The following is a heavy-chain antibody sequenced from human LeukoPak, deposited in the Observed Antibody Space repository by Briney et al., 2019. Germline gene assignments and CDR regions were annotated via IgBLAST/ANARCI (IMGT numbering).Heavy chain of an antibody. CDR3: ARDPYNWNYIDY. Sequence: PGGSLRLSCAASGLTVSSNYMTWVRQAPGKGLGWVSVIYSGGSTYYADSVKGRFTISRDNYKNTVYLQMNSLRVEDTAVYYCARDPYNWNYIDYWGQGTLVTVSS. CDR2: IYSGGST. J-gene: IGHJ4*02. D-gene: IGHD1-1*01. CDR1: GLTVSSNY. V-gene: IGHV3-66*02.